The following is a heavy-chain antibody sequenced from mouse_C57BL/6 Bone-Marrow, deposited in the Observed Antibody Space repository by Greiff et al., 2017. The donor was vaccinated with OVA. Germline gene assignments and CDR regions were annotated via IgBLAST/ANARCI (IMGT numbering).Heavy chain of an antibody. J-gene: IGHJ4*01. V-gene: IGHV5-4*01. CDR1: GFTFSSYA. CDR3: ARDGLIYYDYDWAMDY. CDR2: ISDGGSYT. D-gene: IGHD2-4*01. Sequence: DVHLVESGGGLVKPGGSLKLSCAASGFTFSSYAMSWVRQTPEKRLEWVATISDGGSYTYYPDNVKGRFTISRDNAKNNLYLQMSHLKSEDTAMYYCARDGLIYYDYDWAMDYWGQGTSVTVSS.